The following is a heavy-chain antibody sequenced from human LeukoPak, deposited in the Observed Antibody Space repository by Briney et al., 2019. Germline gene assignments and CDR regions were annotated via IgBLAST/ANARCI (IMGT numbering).Heavy chain of an antibody. CDR1: GGSISSYY. CDR2: IYYSGST. CDR3: ARGYGGDRPGDAFDI. D-gene: IGHD2-21*02. J-gene: IGHJ3*02. Sequence: SETLSLTCAVSGGSISSYYWSWIRQPPGKGLEWIGYIYYSGSTNYNPSLKSRVTISVDTSKNQFSLKLTSVTAADTALYFCARGYGGDRPGDAFDIWGQGTKVTVSS. V-gene: IGHV4-59*01.